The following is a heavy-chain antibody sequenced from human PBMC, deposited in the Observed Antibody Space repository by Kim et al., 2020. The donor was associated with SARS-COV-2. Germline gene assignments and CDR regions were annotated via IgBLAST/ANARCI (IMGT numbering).Heavy chain of an antibody. CDR3: ARDARVSADY. D-gene: IGHD3-3*01. Sequence: ASVKVSCKTSGYSFTGYYIQWVRQAPGQGLEWMGRIDPKSGGTIYSQKLQGRVTMTRDTYTNTAYMDLNSLTSDDTAVYYCARDARVSADYWGQGTGVTV. J-gene: IGHJ4*02. V-gene: IGHV1-2*06. CDR2: IDPKSGGT. CDR1: GYSFTGYY.